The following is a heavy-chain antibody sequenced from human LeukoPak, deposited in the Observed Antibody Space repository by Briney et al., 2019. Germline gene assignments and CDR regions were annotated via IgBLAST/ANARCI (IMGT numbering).Heavy chain of an antibody. CDR3: GRDLEGDTSVMGY. D-gene: IGHD1-26*01. Sequence: SETLSLTCTVSAVPISSYYWSWIRQPPGKGLEWIGYIYYSGSTNYNPSLKSRVTISVDTSKNQFSLKLRSVTAADTAVYYCGRDLEGDTSVMGYWGQGTLVTVSS. J-gene: IGHJ4*02. CDR2: IYYSGST. V-gene: IGHV4-59*12. CDR1: AVPISSYY.